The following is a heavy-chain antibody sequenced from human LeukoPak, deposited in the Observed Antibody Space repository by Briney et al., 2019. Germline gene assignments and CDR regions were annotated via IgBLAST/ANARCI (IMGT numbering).Heavy chain of an antibody. D-gene: IGHD3-10*01. CDR1: GFSFSAYD. Sequence: GGSLRLSCAVSGFSFSAYDMNWVRQAPGKGLEWVSSITDKGDKTYHADSVKGRFTISRDNSKSTLYLQMNSLRAEDTAAYYCAKDPGGRSNWFDPWGQGALVTVSS. J-gene: IGHJ5*02. CDR3: AKDPGGRSNWFDP. V-gene: IGHV3-23*01. CDR2: ITDKGDKT.